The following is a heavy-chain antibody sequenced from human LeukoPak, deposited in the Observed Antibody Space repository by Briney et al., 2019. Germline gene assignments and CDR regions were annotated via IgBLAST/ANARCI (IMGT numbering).Heavy chain of an antibody. V-gene: IGHV1-46*01. Sequence: ATVTVSCKASGYTFTSYYMHWVRQAPGQGLEWMGIINPSGGSTSYAQKFQGRVTMTRDTSTSTFYMELSSLRAEDTAVYYCARKLAGDYYDSSGYYPFDFWGQGTLVTVSS. D-gene: IGHD3-22*01. J-gene: IGHJ4*01. CDR3: ARKLAGDYYDSSGYYPFDF. CDR1: GYTFTSYY. CDR2: INPSGGST.